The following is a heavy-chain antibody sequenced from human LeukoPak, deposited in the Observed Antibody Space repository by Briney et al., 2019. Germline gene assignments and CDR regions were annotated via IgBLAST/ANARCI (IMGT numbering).Heavy chain of an antibody. CDR2: ISSSGDTM. CDR1: GFTFSDYC. J-gene: IGHJ5*02. V-gene: IGHV3-11*01. CDR3: ARDDCSGGTCYPDP. D-gene: IGHD2-15*01. Sequence: GGSLRLSCAASGFTFSDYCMTWIRQAPGKGLEWLSYISSSGDTMYYADSVKGRFTISRDNAKHSLYLQMNSLRAEDTALYYCARDDCSGGTCYPDPWGQGTLVIVSS.